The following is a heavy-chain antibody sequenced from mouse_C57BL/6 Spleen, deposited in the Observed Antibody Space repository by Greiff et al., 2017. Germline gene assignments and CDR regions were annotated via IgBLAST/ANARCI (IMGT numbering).Heavy chain of an antibody. CDR1: GYTFTSYW. D-gene: IGHD1-1*01. V-gene: IGHV1-52*01. CDR3: ARGGGSSPWFAY. CDR2: IDPSDSET. J-gene: IGHJ3*01. Sequence: QVQLQQPGAELVRPGSSVKLSCKASGYTFTSYWMHWVKQRPIQGLEWIGNIDPSDSETHYNQKFKDKATLTVYKSSSTAYMQLSSLTSEDSAVYYCARGGGSSPWFAYWGQGTLVTVSA.